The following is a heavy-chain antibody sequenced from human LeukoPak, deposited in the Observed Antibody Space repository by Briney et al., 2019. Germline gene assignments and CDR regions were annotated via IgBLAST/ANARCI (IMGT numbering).Heavy chain of an antibody. D-gene: IGHD3-10*01. J-gene: IGHJ4*02. CDR3: AKDGRDYYGSGSPFDY. V-gene: IGHV3-30*18. Sequence: GGSLRLSCAASGFTFSSYGMHWVRQAPGKGLEWVAVISYDGSNKYCADSVKGRFTISRDNSKNTLYLQMNSLRAEDTAVYYCAKDGRDYYGSGSPFDYWGQGTLVTVSS. CDR2: ISYDGSNK. CDR1: GFTFSSYG.